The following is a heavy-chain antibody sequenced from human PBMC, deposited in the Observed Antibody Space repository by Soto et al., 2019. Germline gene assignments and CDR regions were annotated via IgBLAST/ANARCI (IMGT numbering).Heavy chain of an antibody. CDR3: ARTRGGYYDSRGFPFDY. Sequence: SETLSLTCAVSRFSISSRYWWGWIRQPPGKGLEWIGYIYYSGSTYYNPSLKSRVTMSIDTSKNQFSLKLSSVTAVDTAVYYCARTRGGYYDSRGFPFDYWGQGTLVTVSS. D-gene: IGHD3-22*01. V-gene: IGHV4-28*01. CDR2: IYYSGST. CDR1: RFSISSRYW. J-gene: IGHJ4*02.